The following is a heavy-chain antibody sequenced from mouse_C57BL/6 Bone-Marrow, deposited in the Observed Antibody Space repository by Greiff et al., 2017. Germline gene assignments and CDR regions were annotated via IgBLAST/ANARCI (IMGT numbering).Heavy chain of an antibody. CDR2: ISYDGSN. V-gene: IGHV3-6*01. J-gene: IGHJ1*03. CDR3: ARELPFGWYFDV. D-gene: IGHD3-1*01. Sequence: ESGPGLVKPSQSLSLTCSVTGYSITSGYYWNWIRQFPGNKLEWMGYISYDGSNNYNPSLKNRISITRDTSKNQFFLKLNSVTTEDTATYYWARELPFGWYFDVWGTGTTVTVSS. CDR1: GYSITSGYY.